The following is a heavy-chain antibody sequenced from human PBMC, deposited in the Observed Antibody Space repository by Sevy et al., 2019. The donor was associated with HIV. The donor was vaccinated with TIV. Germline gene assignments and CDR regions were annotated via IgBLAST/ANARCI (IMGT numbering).Heavy chain of an antibody. Sequence: GGSLRLSCAASGFTFDDFGMSWVRQAPGKGLEWVSSINWNGGSTVYADSVKGRFTISRNHAKSSLYLQMNSLRAEDTALYHCARDQGYCSGDNCYSAPLNYWGQGTLVTVSS. CDR1: GFTFDDFG. CDR3: ARDQGYCSGDNCYSAPLNY. D-gene: IGHD2-15*01. CDR2: INWNGGST. V-gene: IGHV3-20*01. J-gene: IGHJ4*02.